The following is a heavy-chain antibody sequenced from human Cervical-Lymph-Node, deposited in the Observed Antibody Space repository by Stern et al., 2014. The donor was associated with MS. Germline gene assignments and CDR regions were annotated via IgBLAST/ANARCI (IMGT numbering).Heavy chain of an antibody. CDR2: IWYDGINK. CDR3: AKGIAAAGYYYGMDV. J-gene: IGHJ6*02. D-gene: IGHD6-13*01. Sequence: VQLVESGGGVVQPGRSLRLSCAASGFTFSSYGMHWVRQAPGKVLEWVAVIWYDGINKYYADSVKGRFTISRDNSKNTLYLQMNSLRAEDTAVYYCAKGIAAAGYYYGMDVWGQGTTVTVS. V-gene: IGHV3-33*06. CDR1: GFTFSSYG.